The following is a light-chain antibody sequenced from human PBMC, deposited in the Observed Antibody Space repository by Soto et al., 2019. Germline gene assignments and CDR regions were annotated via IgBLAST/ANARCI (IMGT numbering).Light chain of an antibody. Sequence: QSVVTQSPSASGTPGQKVTISCSGDSSNIGGNPVDWYQQLPGTAPKLLIYDSNQRPSGVPDRCSGSKSGTSASLAISGLQAEDEADYYCAAWDARVCGWVFGGGTKLTVL. J-gene: IGLJ3*02. CDR1: SSNIGGNP. CDR2: DSN. CDR3: AAWDARVCGWV. V-gene: IGLV1-44*01.